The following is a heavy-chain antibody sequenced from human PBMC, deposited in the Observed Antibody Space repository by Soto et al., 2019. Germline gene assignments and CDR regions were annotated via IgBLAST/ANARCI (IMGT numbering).Heavy chain of an antibody. Sequence: PPGKGLEWIGYIYYSGSTYYNPSLKSRVTISVDTSKNQFSLKLSSVTAADTAVYYCARLGYYDSSGYYVGYRGQGTLVTVPS. J-gene: IGHJ4*02. CDR3: ARLGYYDSSGYYVGY. V-gene: IGHV4-30-4*01. CDR2: IYYSGST. D-gene: IGHD3-22*01.